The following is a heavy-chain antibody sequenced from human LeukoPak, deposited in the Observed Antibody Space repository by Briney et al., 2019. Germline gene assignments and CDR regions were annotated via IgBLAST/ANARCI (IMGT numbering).Heavy chain of an antibody. CDR1: GFTFSDYY. D-gene: IGHD3-3*01. J-gene: IGHJ5*02. CDR2: ISSNGSTI. Sequence: GGSLRLSCTASGFTFSDYYMSWIRQAPGKGLEWVSCISSNGSTIYYADSVKGRFTISRDNAKNSLYLQMNSLRAEDTAVYYCARDRYDFWSGYPNGHWFDPWGQGTLVTVSS. V-gene: IGHV3-11*01. CDR3: ARDRYDFWSGYPNGHWFDP.